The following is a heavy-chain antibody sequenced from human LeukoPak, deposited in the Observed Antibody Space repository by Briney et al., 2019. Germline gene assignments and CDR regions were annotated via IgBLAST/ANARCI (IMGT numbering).Heavy chain of an antibody. Sequence: SVKVSCKASGGTFSSYAISWVRQAPGQRLEWMGRIIPILGIANYAQKFQGRVTITADKSTSTAYMELSSLRSEDTAVYYCARVRTYSSSWYHYFDYWGQGTLVTVSS. D-gene: IGHD6-13*01. CDR2: IIPILGIA. V-gene: IGHV1-69*04. J-gene: IGHJ4*02. CDR3: ARVRTYSSSWYHYFDY. CDR1: GGTFSSYA.